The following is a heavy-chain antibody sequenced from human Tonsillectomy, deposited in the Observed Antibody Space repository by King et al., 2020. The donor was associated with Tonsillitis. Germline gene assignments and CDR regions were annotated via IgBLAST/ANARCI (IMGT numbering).Heavy chain of an antibody. CDR3: ARLPVWWSDRLSVWFDP. CDR1: GDSISSNNYY. D-gene: IGHD2-21*01. J-gene: IGHJ5*02. CDR2: IFYSGST. V-gene: IGHV4-39*07. Sequence: QLQESGPGLVKTSETLSLSCTVSGDSISSNNYYWGWVRQPPGQGLEWIGSIFYSGSTYYNPSLRSRVTISVDTSKNRFSLRVNSVTAADTAVYYCARLPVWWSDRLSVWFDPWGQRILVTVP.